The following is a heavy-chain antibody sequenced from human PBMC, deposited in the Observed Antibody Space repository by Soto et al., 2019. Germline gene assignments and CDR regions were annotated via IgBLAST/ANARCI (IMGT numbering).Heavy chain of an antibody. D-gene: IGHD6-13*01. CDR2: IIPIFGTA. J-gene: IGHJ4*02. CDR1: GGTFSSYA. Sequence: ASVKVSCKASGGTFSSYAISWVRQAPGQGLEWMGGIIPIFGTANYAQKFQGRVTITADESTSTAYMELSSLRSEDTAVYYCARRMLGGPAAGTAHHYDYWGQGTLVTVSS. V-gene: IGHV1-69*13. CDR3: ARRMLGGPAAGTAHHYDY.